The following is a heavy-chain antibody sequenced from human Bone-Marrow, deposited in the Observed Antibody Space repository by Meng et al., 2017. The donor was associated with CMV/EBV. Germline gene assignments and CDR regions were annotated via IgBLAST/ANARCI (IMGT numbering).Heavy chain of an antibody. CDR2: INPNSGDT. D-gene: IGHD5-12*01. CDR3: ARDGSLDF. CDR1: GFTFSSYG. J-gene: IGHJ4*02. V-gene: IGHV1-2*02. Sequence: GESLKISCAASGFTFSSYGMHWVRQAPGQGLEWMGWINPNSGDTNYAQKFQGRVTMARDTSISTVYMDLSRLRYDDTAVYYCARDGSLDFWGQGTLVTVSS.